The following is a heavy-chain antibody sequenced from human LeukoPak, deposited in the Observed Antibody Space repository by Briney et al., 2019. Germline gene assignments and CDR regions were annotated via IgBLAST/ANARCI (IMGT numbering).Heavy chain of an antibody. Sequence: PGGSLRLSCAASGFTFSNYWMHWVRQGPGKGLVWVSRINSDGRIATYADSVKGRFTISRDNAKNTLYLQMNSLRAEDTAVYYCARDIRTPSDTNIAIDYWGQGTLVTVSS. CDR3: ARDIRTPSDTNIAIDY. CDR2: INSDGRIA. D-gene: IGHD4-23*01. J-gene: IGHJ4*02. V-gene: IGHV3-74*01. CDR1: GFTFSNYW.